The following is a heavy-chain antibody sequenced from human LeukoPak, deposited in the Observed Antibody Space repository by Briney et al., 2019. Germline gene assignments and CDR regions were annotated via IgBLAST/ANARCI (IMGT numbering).Heavy chain of an antibody. CDR2: MHPNSGDT. CDR3: ARGRLNGNVDF. Sequence: ASVNVSYMTCGCTFTGYYINWLRLAAGQGMEWMGWMHPNSGDTGYAHNLQGRITITRDSSTATVFMELSSLRSEDTAMYYCARGRLNGNVDFWGQGTLVTVSS. D-gene: IGHD1-20*01. J-gene: IGHJ4*02. V-gene: IGHV1-8*01. CDR1: GCTFTGYY.